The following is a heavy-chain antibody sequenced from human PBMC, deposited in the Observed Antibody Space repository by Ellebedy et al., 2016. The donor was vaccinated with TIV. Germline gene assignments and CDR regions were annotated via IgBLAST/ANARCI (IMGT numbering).Heavy chain of an antibody. V-gene: IGHV3-74*01. Sequence: GGSLRLXXAASGFTFSSYWMHWVRQAPGKGLVWVSRINSDGSTTSYADSVKGRFTISRDNAKNSLYLQMNSLRVEDTAVYYCARISSCSGGTCYPDYWGQGTLVTVSS. CDR3: ARISSCSGGTCYPDY. CDR2: INSDGSTT. CDR1: GFTFSSYW. D-gene: IGHD2-15*01. J-gene: IGHJ4*02.